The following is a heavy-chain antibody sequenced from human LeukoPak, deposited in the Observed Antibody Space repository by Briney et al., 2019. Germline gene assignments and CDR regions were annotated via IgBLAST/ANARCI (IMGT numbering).Heavy chain of an antibody. Sequence: KAGGSLRLSCAASGFTFSSYSMNWVRQAPGKGLEWLSSISSSSSYIYYADSVKGRFTISRDNAKNSLYLQMNSLRAEDTAVYYCARDYDYVWGSYRTDAFDIWGQGTMVTVSS. CDR1: GFTFSSYS. CDR3: ARDYDYVWGSYRTDAFDI. D-gene: IGHD3-16*02. V-gene: IGHV3-21*01. J-gene: IGHJ3*02. CDR2: ISSSSSYI.